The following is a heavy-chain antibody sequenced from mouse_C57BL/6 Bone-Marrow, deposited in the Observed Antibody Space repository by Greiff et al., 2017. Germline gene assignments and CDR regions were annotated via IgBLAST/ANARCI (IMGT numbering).Heavy chain of an antibody. Sequence: VQLQQSGAELVRPGASVKLSCTASGFNIKDDYMHWVKQRPEQGLEWIGWIDPANGDTEYASKFQGKATITADTSSNKAYLQLSSLTSEDTAVYYCTTGNFDYWGQGTTLTVSS. CDR1: GFNIKDDY. J-gene: IGHJ2*01. CDR2: IDPANGDT. CDR3: TTGNFDY. V-gene: IGHV14-4*01.